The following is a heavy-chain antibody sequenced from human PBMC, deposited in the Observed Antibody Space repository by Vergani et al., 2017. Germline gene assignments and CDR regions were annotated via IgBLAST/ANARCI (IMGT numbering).Heavy chain of an antibody. CDR2: IYYSGST. D-gene: IGHD3-22*01. Sequence: QVQLQESGPGLVKPSETLSLTCTVSGGSISSYYWSWIRQHPGKGLEWIGYIYYSGSTNYNPSLKSRVTISVDTSKNQFSLKLSSVTAADTAVYYCAREREYYYDSSGYGRDGMDGWGQGTTVTVSS. J-gene: IGHJ6*02. V-gene: IGHV4-59*01. CDR1: GGSISSYY. CDR3: AREREYYYDSSGYGRDGMDG.